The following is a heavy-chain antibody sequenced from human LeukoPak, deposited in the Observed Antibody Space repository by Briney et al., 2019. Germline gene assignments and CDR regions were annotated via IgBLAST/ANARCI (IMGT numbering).Heavy chain of an antibody. V-gene: IGHV3-21*01. CDR1: GFTFSSYT. Sequence: GGSLRLSCAASGFTFSSYTMNWVRQAPGKGLEWVAAISSSSRDIFYADSVKGRFSISRDNTQNSLSLQMNSLRAEDTAVYYCARYYYDSSGYYYSDYWGQGTLVTVSS. D-gene: IGHD3-22*01. CDR3: ARYYYDSSGYYYSDY. CDR2: ISSSSRDI. J-gene: IGHJ4*02.